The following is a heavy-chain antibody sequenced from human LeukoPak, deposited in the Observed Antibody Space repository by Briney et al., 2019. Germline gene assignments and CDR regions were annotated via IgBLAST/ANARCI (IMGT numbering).Heavy chain of an antibody. V-gene: IGHV1-2*02. CDR1: GYTFTSYG. D-gene: IGHD1-26*01. CDR2: INPNSGGT. CDR3: AKSGGTYHGDY. Sequence: ASVKVSCKASGYTFTSYGISWVRQAPGQGLEWMGWINPNSGGTNYAQKFQGRVTMTRDTSISTAYMELSRVRSDDTAVYYCAKSGGTYHGDYWGQGTLVTVSS. J-gene: IGHJ4*02.